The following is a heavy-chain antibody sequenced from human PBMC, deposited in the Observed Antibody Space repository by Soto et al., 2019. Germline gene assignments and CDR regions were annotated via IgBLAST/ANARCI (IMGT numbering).Heavy chain of an antibody. CDR2: ISYDGSNK. V-gene: IGHV3-30*18. CDR3: AKGLDSSGYYYGSDY. Sequence: GGSLRLSCAASGFTFSSYGMHWVRQAPGKGLEWVAVISYDGSNKYYADSVKGRFTISRDNSKNTLYLQMNSLRAEDTAVYYCAKGLDSSGYYYGSDYWGQGTLVTVSS. CDR1: GFTFSSYG. D-gene: IGHD3-22*01. J-gene: IGHJ4*02.